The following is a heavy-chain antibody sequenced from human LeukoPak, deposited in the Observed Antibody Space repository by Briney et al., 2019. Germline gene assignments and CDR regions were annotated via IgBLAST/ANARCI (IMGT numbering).Heavy chain of an antibody. Sequence: SCKASGGTFSSYAMSWVRQAPGKGLEWVSAISGSGGSTYYADSVKGRFTISRDNSKNTLYLQMNSLRAEDTAVYYCAKGYSSSWAFDYWGQGTLVTVSS. J-gene: IGHJ4*02. CDR2: ISGSGGST. V-gene: IGHV3-23*01. D-gene: IGHD6-13*01. CDR3: AKGYSSSWAFDY. CDR1: GGTFSSYA.